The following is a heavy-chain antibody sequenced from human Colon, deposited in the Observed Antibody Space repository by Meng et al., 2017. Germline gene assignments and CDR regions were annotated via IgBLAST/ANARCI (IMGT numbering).Heavy chain of an antibody. CDR1: GYPIGSGYY. CDR3: ARRISTPTTGWFDP. V-gene: IGHV4-38-2*02. J-gene: IGHJ5*02. D-gene: IGHD1-1*01. CDR2: VHHRGNR. Sequence: SDTLSLTCSVSGYPIGSGYYWSWIRQAPGKGLEWIGTVHHRGNRYYNPSRRSRITMSVDKSKIQFSLKLNSVTATDTALYFCARRISTPTTGWFDPWGQGTVVTVSS.